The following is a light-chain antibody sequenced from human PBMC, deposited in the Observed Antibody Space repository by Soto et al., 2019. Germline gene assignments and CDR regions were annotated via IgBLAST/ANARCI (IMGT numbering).Light chain of an antibody. CDR3: SSYTSSSTYV. J-gene: IGLJ1*01. V-gene: IGLV2-14*01. CDR1: SSDVGGNKY. CDR2: EVS. Sequence: QSALTQPASVSGSPGQSITISCTGTSSDVGGNKYVSWYQQHPGEAPKLMIYEVSNRPSGVSNRFSGSKSGNTASLTISGLQAEDEADYYRSSYTSSSTYVFGTGTKV.